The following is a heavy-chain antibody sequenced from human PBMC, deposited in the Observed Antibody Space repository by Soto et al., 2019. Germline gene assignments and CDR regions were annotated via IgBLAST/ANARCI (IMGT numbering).Heavy chain of an antibody. CDR3: ARDKDTSSWTGFDF. J-gene: IGHJ4*01. CDR2: ISATGIST. Sequence: PWGCLRLSSAASGFTVNTYAMSGVRQAPGKGLEWVSAISATGISTHYADSVKGRVTISRDNSANTLSLEMSSLTAEDTAVYYCARDKDTSSWTGFDFWGHGTLVTVPS. CDR1: GFTVNTYA. D-gene: IGHD1-1*01. V-gene: IGHV3-23*01.